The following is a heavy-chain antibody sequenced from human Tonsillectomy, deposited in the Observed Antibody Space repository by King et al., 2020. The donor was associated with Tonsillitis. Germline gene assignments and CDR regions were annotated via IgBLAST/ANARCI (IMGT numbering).Heavy chain of an antibody. CDR2: ISSSSSYT. D-gene: IGHD5-24*01. V-gene: IGHV3-11*06. Sequence: HVQLVESGGGLVKSGGSLRLSCAASGFTFSDYYVSWIRQAPGKGLEWVSYISSSSSYTKYADSVKGRFTISRDNAKNSLFLQMNSLRAEDTAVYYCASRMATKDYFDYWGQGTLVTVSS. CDR1: GFTFSDYY. CDR3: ASRMATKDYFDY. J-gene: IGHJ4*02.